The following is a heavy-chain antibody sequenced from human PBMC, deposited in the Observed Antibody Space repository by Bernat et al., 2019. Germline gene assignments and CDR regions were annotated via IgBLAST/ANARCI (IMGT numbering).Heavy chain of an antibody. D-gene: IGHD2-2*01. CDR1: GFTFSNYA. CDR2: ITGSGGDT. Sequence: EVQLLESGGGLVQPGGSLRLSCAASGFTFSNYAMAWVRQAPGKGLDWFSAITGSGGDTYYGDSVRGRFTISRDNSKNTLYLQMNSLRAEDTAVYYCAKGSDTSRPYYFDSWGQGTLVTVSS. CDR3: AKGSDTSRPYYFDS. V-gene: IGHV3-23*01. J-gene: IGHJ4*02.